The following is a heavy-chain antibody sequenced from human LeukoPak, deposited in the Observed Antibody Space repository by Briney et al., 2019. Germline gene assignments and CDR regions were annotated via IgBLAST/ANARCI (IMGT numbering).Heavy chain of an antibody. J-gene: IGHJ4*02. CDR2: INPSGGST. V-gene: IGHV1-46*01. CDR3: ARERYYDSSGYPPFFDY. Sequence: ASVKVSCKASGGAFSSYAISWVRQAPGQGLEWMGIINPSGGSTSYAQKFQGRVTMTRDTSTSTVYMELSSLRSEDTAVYYCARERYYDSSGYPPFFDYWGQGTLVTVSS. D-gene: IGHD3-22*01. CDR1: GGAFSSYA.